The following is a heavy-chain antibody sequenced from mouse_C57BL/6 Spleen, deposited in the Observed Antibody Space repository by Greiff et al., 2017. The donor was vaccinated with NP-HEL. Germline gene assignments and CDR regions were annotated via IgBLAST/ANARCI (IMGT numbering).Heavy chain of an antibody. CDR3: ARDGYTWFAY. V-gene: IGHV5-4*01. Sequence: EVQLVESGGGLVKPGGSLKLSCAASGFTFSSYAMSWVRQTPEKRLEWVATISDGGSYTYYPDNVKVRFTISRDNAKNNLYLQMSHLKSEDTAMYYCARDGYTWFAYWGQGTLVTVSA. CDR1: GFTFSSYA. D-gene: IGHD2-2*01. J-gene: IGHJ3*01. CDR2: ISDGGSYT.